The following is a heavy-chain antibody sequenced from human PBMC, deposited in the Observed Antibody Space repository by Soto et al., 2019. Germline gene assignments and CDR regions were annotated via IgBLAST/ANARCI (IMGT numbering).Heavy chain of an antibody. V-gene: IGHV3-23*01. Sequence: LRLSCAASGFTFSIYALNWVRQAPGKGLEWVSTITSSGDSTHYADSVKGRFTISRDNSKNTLYLQMNSLRAEDTAVYYCAKNPGYYYDSTGYHFDYWGQGTLVTVSS. CDR1: GFTFSIYA. D-gene: IGHD3-22*01. J-gene: IGHJ4*02. CDR2: ITSSGDST. CDR3: AKNPGYYYDSTGYHFDY.